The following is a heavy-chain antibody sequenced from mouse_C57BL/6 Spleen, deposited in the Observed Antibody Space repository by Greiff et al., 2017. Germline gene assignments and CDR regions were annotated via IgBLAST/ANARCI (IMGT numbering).Heavy chain of an antibody. Sequence: VKLQQPGTELVKPGASVKLSCKASGYTFTSYWMHWVKQRPGQGLEWIGNINPSNGGTNYNEKFKSKATLTVDKSSSTAYMQLSSLTSEDSAVYYCAREESRDHYFDYWGQGTTLTVSS. J-gene: IGHJ2*01. CDR2: INPSNGGT. V-gene: IGHV1-53*01. CDR3: AREESRDHYFDY. CDR1: GYTFTSYW.